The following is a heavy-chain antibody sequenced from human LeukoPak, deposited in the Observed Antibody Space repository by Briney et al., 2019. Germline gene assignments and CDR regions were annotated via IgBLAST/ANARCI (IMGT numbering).Heavy chain of an antibody. CDR2: MNPNSGNT. CDR1: GGTFSSYD. CDR3: ARARRITIPYSSSWYGHNNWFDP. J-gene: IGHJ5*02. Sequence: ASVKVSCKASGGTFSSYDINWVRQATGQGLEWMGWMNPNSGNTGYAQKFQGRVTITRNTSISTAYMELSSLRSEDTAVYYCARARRITIPYSSSWYGHNNWFDPWGQGTLVTVSS. D-gene: IGHD6-13*01. V-gene: IGHV1-8*03.